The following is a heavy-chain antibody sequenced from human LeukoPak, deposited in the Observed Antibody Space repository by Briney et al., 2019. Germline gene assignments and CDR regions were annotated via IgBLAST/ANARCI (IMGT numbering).Heavy chain of an antibody. CDR2: IYTSGST. CDR1: GGSISSYY. Sequence: SETLSLTCTVSGGSISSYYWSWIRQPPGKGLEWIGYIYTSGSTNYNPSLKSRVTISVDTSKNQFSLKLSSVTAADTAVYYCARRTPESGFDYWGQGTLVTVSP. V-gene: IGHV4-4*09. J-gene: IGHJ4*02. D-gene: IGHD2/OR15-2a*01. CDR3: ARRTPESGFDY.